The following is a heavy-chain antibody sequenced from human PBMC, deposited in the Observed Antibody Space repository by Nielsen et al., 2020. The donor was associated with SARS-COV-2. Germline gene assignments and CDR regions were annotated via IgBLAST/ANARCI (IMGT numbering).Heavy chain of an antibody. Sequence: GESLKISCEGSGFSFSNSWVAWVRQMPGKGLEYIGVIYAGDSDTKYSPSFQGQVTMSADKSINTAYLQWNSLKASDTAMYFCARSAVGFTNYFYYRLDVWGQGTTVTASS. V-gene: IGHV5-51*01. J-gene: IGHJ6*02. CDR3: ARSAVGFTNYFYYRLDV. D-gene: IGHD1-26*01. CDR1: GFSFSNSW. CDR2: IYAGDSDT.